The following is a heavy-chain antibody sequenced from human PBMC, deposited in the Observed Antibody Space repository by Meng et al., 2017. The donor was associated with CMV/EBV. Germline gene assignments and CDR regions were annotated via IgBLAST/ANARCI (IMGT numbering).Heavy chain of an antibody. Sequence: GSLRLSCTVSGGSISSYYWSWIRQPPGKGLEWIGYIYYSGSTNYNPSLKSRVTISVDTSKNQFSLKLGSVTAADTAVYYCARDMTGFDYWGQGTLVTVSS. D-gene: IGHD1-14*01. V-gene: IGHV4-59*01. CDR2: IYYSGST. CDR3: ARDMTGFDY. J-gene: IGHJ4*02. CDR1: GGSISSYY.